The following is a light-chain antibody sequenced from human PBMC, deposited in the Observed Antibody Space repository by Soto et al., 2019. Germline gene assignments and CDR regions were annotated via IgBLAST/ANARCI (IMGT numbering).Light chain of an antibody. CDR2: GAS. J-gene: IGKJ3*01. CDR3: QQSYNTLIT. CDR1: QSISNY. Sequence: DIQMTQSPSSLSASVGDRVTITCRASQSISNYVNWYQQKPGKAPKVLSYGASSLQSGVPSRFSGSGSGTDFTLTISSLQPEDFATYYCQQSYNTLITFGPGTKVDIK. V-gene: IGKV1-39*01.